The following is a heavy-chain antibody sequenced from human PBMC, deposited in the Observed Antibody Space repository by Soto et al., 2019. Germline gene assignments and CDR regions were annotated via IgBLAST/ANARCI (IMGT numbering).Heavy chain of an antibody. Sequence: QVQLVESGGGVVQPGRSLRLSCAASGFTFSNYGMHWARQAPGKGLEWVAVISYDGSNKHYADSVKGRFTISRDNSKNTLYLQMNRLRTEDTAVYYCEGGWYFFDYCGQGTLVTVSP. D-gene: IGHD6-19*01. CDR1: GFTFSNYG. CDR2: ISYDGSNK. V-gene: IGHV3-30*03. J-gene: IGHJ4*02. CDR3: EGGWYFFDY.